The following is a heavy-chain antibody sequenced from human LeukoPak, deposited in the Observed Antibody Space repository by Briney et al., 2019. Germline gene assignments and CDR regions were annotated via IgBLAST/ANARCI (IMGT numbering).Heavy chain of an antibody. J-gene: IGHJ3*02. V-gene: IGHV1-18*01. CDR1: GYTFTSYG. D-gene: IGHD3-10*01. Sequence: ASVKVSCKASGYTFTSYGISWVRQAPGQGLEWMGWISAYNGNTNYAQKLQGRVTMTTDTSTSTASMELRSLRSDDTAVYYCARAGMDGSGSYFNDAFDIWGQGTMVTVSS. CDR2: ISAYNGNT. CDR3: ARAGMDGSGSYFNDAFDI.